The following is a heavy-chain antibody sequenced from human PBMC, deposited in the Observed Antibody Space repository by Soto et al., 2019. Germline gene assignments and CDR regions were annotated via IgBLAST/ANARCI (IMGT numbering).Heavy chain of an antibody. Sequence: SQTLSLTCTVSGGSISSSSYYWGWIRQPPGKGLEWIGSIYYSGSTYYNPSLKSRVTISVDTSKNQFSLKLSSVTAADTAVYYCARHRADDSSSWTIDYWGQGTLVTVSS. V-gene: IGHV4-39*01. CDR3: ARHRADDSSSWTIDY. CDR2: IYYSGST. CDR1: GGSISSSSYY. J-gene: IGHJ4*02. D-gene: IGHD6-13*01.